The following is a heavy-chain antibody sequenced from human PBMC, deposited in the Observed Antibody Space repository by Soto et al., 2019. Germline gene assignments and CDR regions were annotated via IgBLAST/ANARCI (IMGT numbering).Heavy chain of an antibody. CDR2: INPYSGGA. Sequence: ASVKVSCKASGYTFTGYFMHWVRQAPGQGLEWMGWINPYSGGADYAQSFQGRVTMTRDTSISTVYMELSRLRFDDTAVYYCARANRYFDWLLYYNWFDPWGQGTLVTVSS. J-gene: IGHJ5*02. CDR1: GYTFTGYF. V-gene: IGHV1-2*02. D-gene: IGHD3-9*01. CDR3: ARANRYFDWLLYYNWFDP.